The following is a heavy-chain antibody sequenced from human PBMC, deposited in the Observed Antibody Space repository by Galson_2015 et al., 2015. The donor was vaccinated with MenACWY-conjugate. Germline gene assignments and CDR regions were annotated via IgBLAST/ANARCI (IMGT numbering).Heavy chain of an antibody. CDR1: GFTVSSNY. J-gene: IGHJ4*02. CDR3: ATTQITSFDY. D-gene: IGHD3-10*01. V-gene: IGHV3-66*01. CDR2: IYSGGST. Sequence: SLRLSCAASGFTVSSNYMSWVRQAPGKGLEWVSVIYSGGSTYYADSVKGRFTISRDNSKNTLYLQMNSPRAEDTAVYYCATTQITSFDYWGQGTLVTVSS.